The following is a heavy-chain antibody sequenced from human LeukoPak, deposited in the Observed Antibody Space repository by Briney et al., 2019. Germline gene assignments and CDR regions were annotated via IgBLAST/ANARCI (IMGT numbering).Heavy chain of an antibody. CDR1: GYSISSGYY. CDR2: IYHSGST. D-gene: IGHD3-10*01. J-gene: IGHJ6*02. CDR3: AREMNMVRGVISLGMDV. V-gene: IGHV4-38-2*02. Sequence: SETLSLTCTVSGYSISSGYYWGWIRQPPGKGLEWIGDIYHSGSTYYNPSLKSQFSISVDTSKNQFSLKVSSVTVADTAVYYCAREMNMVRGVISLGMDVWGQGTTVTVSS.